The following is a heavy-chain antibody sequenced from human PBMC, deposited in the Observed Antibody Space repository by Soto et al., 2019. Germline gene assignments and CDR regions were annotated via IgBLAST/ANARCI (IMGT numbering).Heavy chain of an antibody. CDR1: GFTFSSYG. J-gene: IGHJ6*03. Sequence: QVQLVESGGGVVQPGRSLRLSCAASGFTFSSYGMHWVRQAPGKGLEWVAVISYDGSNKYYADSVKGRFTISRDNSKNTLYLQMNSLRAEDTAVYYCAKDYDILTGPNYYYYYMDVWGKGTTVTVSS. D-gene: IGHD3-9*01. V-gene: IGHV3-30*18. CDR2: ISYDGSNK. CDR3: AKDYDILTGPNYYYYYMDV.